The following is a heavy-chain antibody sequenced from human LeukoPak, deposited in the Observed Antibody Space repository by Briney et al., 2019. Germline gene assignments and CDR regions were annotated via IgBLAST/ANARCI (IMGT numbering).Heavy chain of an antibody. CDR3: ARETILLYYYDSSGIDY. V-gene: IGHV4-61*02. J-gene: IGHJ4*02. D-gene: IGHD3-22*01. CDR2: IYTSGST. CDR1: GGSISSGSYY. Sequence: SETLSLTCTVSGGSISSGSYYWSWIRQPAGKGLEWIGRIYTSGSTNYNPSLKSRVTISVDTSKNQFSLKLSSVTAVDTAVYYCARETILLYYYDSSGIDYWGQGTLVTVSS.